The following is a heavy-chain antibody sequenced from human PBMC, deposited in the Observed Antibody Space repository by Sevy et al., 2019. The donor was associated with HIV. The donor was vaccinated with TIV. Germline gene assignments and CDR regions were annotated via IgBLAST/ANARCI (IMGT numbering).Heavy chain of an antibody. CDR2: ISYDGSNK. CDR3: AKVETLRVLDPYYYYY. Sequence: GGSLRLSCAASGFTFSSYGMHWVRQAPGKGLEWVAVISYDGSNKYYADSVKGRFTISRDNSKNTLYLQMNSLRAEDTAVSSCAKVETLRVLDPYYYYYSGDGTPVTVSS. D-gene: IGHD3-10*01. CDR1: GFTFSSYG. J-gene: IGHJ4*01. V-gene: IGHV3-30*18.